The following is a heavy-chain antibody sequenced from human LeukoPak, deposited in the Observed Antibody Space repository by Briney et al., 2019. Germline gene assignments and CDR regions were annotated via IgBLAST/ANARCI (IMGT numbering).Heavy chain of an antibody. CDR3: TRRIDTYYYDSSGYD. D-gene: IGHD3-22*01. CDR2: IKSKAHGDTT. V-gene: IGHV3-49*04. J-gene: IGHJ4*02. Sequence: GGSLRLSCSASGFTFGDYVFIWVRQAPGKGLEWVGFIKSKAHGDTTQYAASVKGRFTISRDDSKNTAYLQMNSLKTEDTAVYYCTRRIDTYYYDSSGYDWGQGTLVTVSS. CDR1: GFTFGDYV.